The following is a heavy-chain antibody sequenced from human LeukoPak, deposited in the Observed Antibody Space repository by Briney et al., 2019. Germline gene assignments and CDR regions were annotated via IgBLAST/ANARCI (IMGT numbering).Heavy chain of an antibody. CDR1: GGSISSYY. CDR3: ARGADSSGYYSIFYFDY. CDR2: IYYSGST. J-gene: IGHJ4*02. V-gene: IGHV4-59*01. Sequence: PSETPSLTCTVSGGSISSYYWNWIRQPPGKGLEWIGYIYYSGSTNYNPSLKSRVTISVDTSKNQFSLKPSSATAADTAVYYCARGADSSGYYSIFYFDYWGQGTLVTVSS. D-gene: IGHD3-22*01.